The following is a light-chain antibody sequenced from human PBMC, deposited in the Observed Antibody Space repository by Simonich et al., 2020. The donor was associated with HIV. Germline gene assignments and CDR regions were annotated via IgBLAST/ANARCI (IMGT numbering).Light chain of an antibody. Sequence: SYVLTQPPSVSVAPGKTARITCGGNNIGSKSVHWYQQKPGQAPVRVVYDDRARSAGSPERFSGSNSGNTATLTISRVEAGDEADYYCQVWDNSSDHVVFGGGTKLTVL. CDR1: NIGSKS. J-gene: IGLJ2*01. CDR2: DDR. CDR3: QVWDNSSDHVV. V-gene: IGLV3-21*03.